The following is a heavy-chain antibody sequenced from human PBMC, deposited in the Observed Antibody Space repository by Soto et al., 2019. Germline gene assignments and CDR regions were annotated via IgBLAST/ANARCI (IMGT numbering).Heavy chain of an antibody. CDR2: IDPSDSQT. J-gene: IGHJ4*02. CDR3: ARTNDYGDYFYLGLGY. D-gene: IGHD4-17*01. Sequence: GDSLKISCKGSGYSFTSYWISWVRQMPGKGLEWMGRIDPSDSQTNYSPSFQGHVIMSADKSISTAYLQWSSLKASDTAFYYCARTNDYGDYFYLGLGYWGQGTLVTVS. CDR1: GYSFTSYW. V-gene: IGHV5-10-1*01.